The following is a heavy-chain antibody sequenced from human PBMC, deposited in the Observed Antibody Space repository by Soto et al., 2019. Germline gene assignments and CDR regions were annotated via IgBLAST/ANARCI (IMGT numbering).Heavy chain of an antibody. V-gene: IGHV4-30-4*01. CDR3: AGNSRLRYYYGMDV. CDR1: GGSISSGDYY. J-gene: IGHJ6*02. CDR2: IYYSGST. Sequence: PSETLSLTCTVSGGSISSGDYYWSWIRQPPGKGLEWIGYIYYSGSTYYNTSLKSRVTISVDTSKNQFSLKLSSVTAADTAVYYCAGNSRLRYYYGMDVWGQGTKVTVYS.